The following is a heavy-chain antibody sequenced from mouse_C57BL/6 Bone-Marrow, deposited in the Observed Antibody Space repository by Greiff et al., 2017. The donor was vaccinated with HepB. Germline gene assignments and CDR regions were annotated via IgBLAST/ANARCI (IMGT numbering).Heavy chain of an antibody. J-gene: IGHJ2*01. CDR1: GFTFSSYA. CDR3: IRDEGTFDY. CDR2: ISSGGDYI. V-gene: IGHV5-9-1*02. Sequence: EVNVVESGEGLVKPGGSLKLSCAASGFTFSSYAMSWVRQTPEKRLEWVAYISSGGDYIYYADTVKGRFTISRDNARNTLYLQMSSLKSEDTAMYYCIRDEGTFDYWGQGTTLTVSS. D-gene: IGHD3-3*01.